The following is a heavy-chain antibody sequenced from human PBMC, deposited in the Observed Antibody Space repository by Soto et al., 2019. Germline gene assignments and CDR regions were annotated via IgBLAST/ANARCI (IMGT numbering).Heavy chain of an antibody. V-gene: IGHV3-48*01. J-gene: IGHJ6*03. CDR2: ISSGSNTI. Sequence: GGSLRLSCAASGFTFNTYSMNWVRQAPGKGLEWVSYISSGSNTIYYPDSVKGRFTISRDNAKNSLYLQINSLRAEDTAVYYCARFYSRYMDVWGKGTKVTVSS. CDR1: GFTFNTYS. D-gene: IGHD2-21*01. CDR3: ARFYSRYMDV.